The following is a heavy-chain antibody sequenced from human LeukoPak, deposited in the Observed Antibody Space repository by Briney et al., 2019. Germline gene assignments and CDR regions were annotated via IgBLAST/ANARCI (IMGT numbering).Heavy chain of an antibody. V-gene: IGHV3-30*18. D-gene: IGHD6-13*01. CDR3: AKDLAAAVYYYYGMDV. CDR2: ISYDGSNK. CDR1: GFTFSSYG. J-gene: IGHJ6*02. Sequence: PGGSLRLSCAASGFTFSSYGMHWVRQAPGKGLEWVAVISYDGSNKYYADSVKGRFTISRDNSKNTLYLQMNSLRAEDTAVCYCAKDLAAAVYYYYGMDVWGQGTTVTVSS.